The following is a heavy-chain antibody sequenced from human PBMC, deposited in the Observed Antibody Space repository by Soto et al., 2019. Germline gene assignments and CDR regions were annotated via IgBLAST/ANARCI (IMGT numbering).Heavy chain of an antibody. Sequence: QVQLVQSGAEVKKPGSSVKVSCKASGGTFSSYAISWVRQAPGQGLEWMGGIIPIFGTANYAQKFQGRVTITADESTSTAYMELSSLRSEDTAVYYGAGGWYSSRWIPCRVGNGMDVWGQGTTVTVSS. CDR2: IIPIFGTA. J-gene: IGHJ6*02. CDR1: GGTFSSYA. V-gene: IGHV1-69*12. D-gene: IGHD6-13*01. CDR3: AGGWYSSRWIPCRVGNGMDV.